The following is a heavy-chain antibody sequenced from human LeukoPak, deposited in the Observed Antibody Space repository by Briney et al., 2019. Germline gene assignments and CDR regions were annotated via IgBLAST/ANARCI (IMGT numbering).Heavy chain of an antibody. CDR3: ARIYGDY. CDR2: IYYSGST. V-gene: IGHV4-59*08. D-gene: IGHD3-10*01. Sequence: SETLSLTCTVSDRSISSYYWSWIRQPPGKGLEWIGYIYYSGSTNYNPSLKSRVTISVDTSKNQFSLKLSSVTAADTAVYYCARIYGDYWGQGTLVTVSS. J-gene: IGHJ4*02. CDR1: DRSISSYY.